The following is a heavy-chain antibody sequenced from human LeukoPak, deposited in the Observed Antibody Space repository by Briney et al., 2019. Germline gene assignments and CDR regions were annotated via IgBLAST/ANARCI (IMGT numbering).Heavy chain of an antibody. J-gene: IGHJ4*02. V-gene: IGHV3-21*01. CDR2: ISSSSSYI. Sequence: GGSLRLSCAASGFTFSSYSMNWVRQAPGKGLEWVSSISSSSSYIYYADSVKGRFTISRDNAKNSLYLQMNSLRAEDTAVYYCARGGSYGPIGFDYWGQGTLVTASS. CDR3: ARGGSYGPIGFDY. CDR1: GFTFSSYS. D-gene: IGHD3-16*01.